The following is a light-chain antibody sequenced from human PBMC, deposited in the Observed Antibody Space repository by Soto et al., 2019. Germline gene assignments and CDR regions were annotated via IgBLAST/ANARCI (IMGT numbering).Light chain of an antibody. V-gene: IGKV1-5*03. J-gene: IGKJ1*01. CDR3: QQYNSYWT. Sequence: DIQMTQSPSIVSASVGDRVTITCRASQSISSWLAWYQQKPGKAPKILIYKASSLESGVPSRFSGSGSGTEFTLTISSLQPDDFATYYCQQYNSYWTFGQGTKVDIK. CDR2: KAS. CDR1: QSISSW.